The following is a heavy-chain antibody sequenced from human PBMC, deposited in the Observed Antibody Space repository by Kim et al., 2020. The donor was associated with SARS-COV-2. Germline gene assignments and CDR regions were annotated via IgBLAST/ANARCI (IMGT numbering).Heavy chain of an antibody. J-gene: IGHJ4*02. CDR3: AGQIGVPRRGRFDY. CDR2: IYYSGST. V-gene: IGHV4-39*01. CDR1: GGSISSSSYY. D-gene: IGHD3-3*01. Sequence: SETLSLTCTVSGGSISSSSYYWGWIRQPPGKGLEWIGSIYYSGSTYYNPSLKSRVTISVDTSKNQFSLKLSSVTAADTAVYYCAGQIGVPRRGRFDYWGQGTLVTVSS.